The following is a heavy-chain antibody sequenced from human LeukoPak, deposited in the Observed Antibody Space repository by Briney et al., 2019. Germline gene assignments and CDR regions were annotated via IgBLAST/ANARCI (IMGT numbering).Heavy chain of an antibody. CDR3: ARSLDPYCSGGSCYSDFDH. D-gene: IGHD2-15*01. V-gene: IGHV2-5*01. J-gene: IGHJ4*02. CDR2: IYWNEDK. CDR1: GFSLSTSGVG. Sequence: SGPTLVNPTQTLTLTCTFSGFSLSTSGVGVGWIRQPPGKALEWLALIYWNEDKRYSPSLKSRLTITRDTSKNQVVLTMNNMDPADTATYYCARSLDPYCSGGSCYSDFDHWGQGTLVTVSS.